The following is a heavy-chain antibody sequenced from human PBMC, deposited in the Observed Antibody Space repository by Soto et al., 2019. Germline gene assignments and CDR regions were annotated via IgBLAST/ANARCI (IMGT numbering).Heavy chain of an antibody. CDR2: IKSKAHGGTT. J-gene: IGHJ4*02. Sequence: EVQLEESGGGLIKPGESLTLSCAASDFILSDAWMKWVRQAPGKGLEWVGRIKSKAHGGTTDYAAPLKGRFTILRDDSKNPLYLQMTTLQTEEPAMYYCASYRDSSGLRRYDYWGQGALVTVSS. V-gene: IGHV3-15*07. D-gene: IGHD3-22*01. CDR3: ASYRDSSGLRRYDY. CDR1: DFILSDAW.